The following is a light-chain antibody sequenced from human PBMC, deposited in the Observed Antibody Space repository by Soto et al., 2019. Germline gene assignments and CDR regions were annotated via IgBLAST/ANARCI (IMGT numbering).Light chain of an antibody. CDR3: QQYGSSPGT. Sequence: EVVLTQSPGTLSLSPGQRATLSCRASQSVSSSSLAWYQQKPGQAPRLLIYGASRSATGIPDSFSGSGSGTDFTLTIRRLEPEDFAVYSCQQYGSSPGTFGQGTKVEIK. V-gene: IGKV3-20*01. CDR1: QSVSSSS. CDR2: GAS. J-gene: IGKJ1*01.